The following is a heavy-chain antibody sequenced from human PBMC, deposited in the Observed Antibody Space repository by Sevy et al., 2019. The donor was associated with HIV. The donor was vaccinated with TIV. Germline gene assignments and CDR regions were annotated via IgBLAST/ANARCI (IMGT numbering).Heavy chain of an antibody. Sequence: ASVKVSCKTSGGTFSSYTITWVRLAPGQGLEWMGGIIPMYGSAIYAQTFQGRVTITADESTNTAYMELTSLRSEDTAVYYCATDVGSTWFPCYWGRGTLVTVSS. J-gene: IGHJ4*02. V-gene: IGHV1-69*13. CDR2: IIPMYGSA. CDR1: GGTFSSYT. D-gene: IGHD6-13*01. CDR3: ATDVGSTWFPCY.